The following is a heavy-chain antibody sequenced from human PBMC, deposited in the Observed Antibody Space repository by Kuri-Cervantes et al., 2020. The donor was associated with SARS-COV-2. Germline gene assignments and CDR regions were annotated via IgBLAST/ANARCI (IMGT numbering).Heavy chain of an antibody. CDR3: ARTYSSSSLFYDY. V-gene: IGHV4-4*02. CDR1: GGSISSSNW. D-gene: IGHD6-6*01. J-gene: IGHJ4*02. CDR2: IYHSGST. Sequence: SCAVSGGSISSSNWWSWVRQPPGKGLEWIGEIYHSGSTNYNPSLKSRVTISVDKSKNQLSLKLSSVTAADTAVYYCARTYSSSSLFYDYWGQGTLVTVSS.